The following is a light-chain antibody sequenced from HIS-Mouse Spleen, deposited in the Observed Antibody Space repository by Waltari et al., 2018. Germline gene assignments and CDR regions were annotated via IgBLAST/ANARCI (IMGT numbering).Light chain of an antibody. J-gene: IGKJ5*01. V-gene: IGKV1-8*01. CDR3: QQYYSYLNT. CDR1: QGISSY. Sequence: AIRMTQSPSSFSASTGDRVTITCRASQGISSYLAWYQQKPGKAPKLLIYAASTLQSGVPSRFSGSGSGTEFTLTISCLQSEDFATYYCQQYYSYLNTFGQGTRLEIK. CDR2: AAS.